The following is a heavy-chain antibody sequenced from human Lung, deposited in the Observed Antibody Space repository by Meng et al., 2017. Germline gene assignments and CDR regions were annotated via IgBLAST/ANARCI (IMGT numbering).Heavy chain of an antibody. CDR2: INHSGST. Sequence: QVPLQQWGAGLLKPSETLSLTCVVSGGSFNDYYWSWIRQPPGKGLEWIGEINHSGSTNYNPSLESRATISVDTSQNNLSLKLSSVTAADSAVYYCARGPTTMAHDFDYWGQGTLVTVSS. D-gene: IGHD4-11*01. CDR3: ARGPTTMAHDFDY. CDR1: GGSFNDYY. J-gene: IGHJ4*02. V-gene: IGHV4-34*01.